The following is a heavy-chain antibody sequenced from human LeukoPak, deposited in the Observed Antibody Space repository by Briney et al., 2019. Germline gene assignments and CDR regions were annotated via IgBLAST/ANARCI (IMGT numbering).Heavy chain of an antibody. CDR2: IYYSGST. V-gene: IGHV4-31*03. CDR3: ARGYSSSWNYFDY. D-gene: IGHD6-13*01. CDR1: GGSISSGGYY. Sequence: SETLSLTCTVSGGSISSGGYYWSWIRQHPGKGLEWIAYIYYSGSTFYNPSLKSRVAMSVDTSKNQFSLKLSSVTAADTAVYYCARGYSSSWNYFDYWGQGTLVTVSS. J-gene: IGHJ4*02.